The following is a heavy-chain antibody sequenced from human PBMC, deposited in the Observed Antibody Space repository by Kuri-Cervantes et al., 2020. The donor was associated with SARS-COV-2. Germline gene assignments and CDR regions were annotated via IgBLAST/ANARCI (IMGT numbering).Heavy chain of an antibody. CDR1: GGTFSSYA. CDR3: ASDIVVVPAAIWFDP. D-gene: IGHD2-2*01. CDR2: IIPIFGTA. Sequence: SVKVSCKASGGTFSSYAISWVRQAPGQGLEWMGRIIPIFGTANYAQKFQGRVTITADKSTSTAYMELSSLRSEDTAVYYCASDIVVVPAAIWFDPWGQGTLVTVSS. V-gene: IGHV1-69*06. J-gene: IGHJ5*02.